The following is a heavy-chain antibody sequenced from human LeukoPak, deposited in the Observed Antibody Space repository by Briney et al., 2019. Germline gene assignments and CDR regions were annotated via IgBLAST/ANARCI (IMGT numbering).Heavy chain of an antibody. Sequence: ASVKVSCKASGGTFSSYTISWVRQAPGQGLEWMGWISAYNGNTNYAQKLQGRVTMTTDTSTSTAYMELRSLRSDDTAVYYCARLWDYGDPFGNGQGEDFDYWGQGTLVTVSS. CDR1: GGTFSSYT. V-gene: IGHV1-18*01. D-gene: IGHD4-17*01. J-gene: IGHJ4*02. CDR3: ARLWDYGDPFGNGQGEDFDY. CDR2: ISAYNGNT.